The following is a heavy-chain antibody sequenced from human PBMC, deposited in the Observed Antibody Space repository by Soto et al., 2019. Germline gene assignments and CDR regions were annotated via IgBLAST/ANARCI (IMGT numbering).Heavy chain of an antibody. J-gene: IGHJ4*02. CDR3: AKESYCGGDCYPPPDDY. CDR1: GFTFSSYG. CDR2: ISYDGSNK. D-gene: IGHD2-21*02. Sequence: GGSLRLSCAASGFTFSSYGMHWVRQAPGKGLEWVAVISYDGSNKYYADSVKGRFTISRDNSKNTLYLQMNSLRAEDTAVYYCAKESYCGGDCYPPPDDYWGQGTLVTVSS. V-gene: IGHV3-30*18.